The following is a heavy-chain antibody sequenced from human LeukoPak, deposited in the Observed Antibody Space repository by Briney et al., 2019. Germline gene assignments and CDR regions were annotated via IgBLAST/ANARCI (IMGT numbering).Heavy chain of an antibody. Sequence: GESLKISCKGSGYSFTSYWIGRVRQMPGKGLEWMGIIYPGDSDIRYSPSFQGQVTISADKSINTAYLQWSSLRASDTAMYYCARLPPYCSSTSCYFDYWGQGTLVTVSS. CDR3: ARLPPYCSSTSCYFDY. CDR2: IYPGDSDI. J-gene: IGHJ4*02. D-gene: IGHD2-2*01. V-gene: IGHV5-51*01. CDR1: GYSFTSYW.